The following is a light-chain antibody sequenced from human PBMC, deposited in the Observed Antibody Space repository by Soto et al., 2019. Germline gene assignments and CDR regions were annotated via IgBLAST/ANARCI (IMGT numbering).Light chain of an antibody. Sequence: IVLTQSQATLSLSPGERATLSCLASQSVSSSYLAWYQHKPGQTPRLLIYDTSTRATGVPARFSGSRSGTEFTLTINSLQSEDFAVYYCQRYNNWPLTFGGGTKVDIK. CDR3: QRYNNWPLT. J-gene: IGKJ4*01. CDR2: DTS. CDR1: QSVSSSY. V-gene: IGKV3-15*01.